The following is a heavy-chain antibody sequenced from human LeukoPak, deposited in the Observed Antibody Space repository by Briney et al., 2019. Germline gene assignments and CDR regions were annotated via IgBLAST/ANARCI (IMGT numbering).Heavy chain of an antibody. CDR2: IWYDESNE. CDR1: GFSFSAYG. D-gene: IGHD1-26*01. Sequence: GGSLRLSCAASGFSFSAYGMRWVRQAPGKGLEWAALIWYDESNENYADSVKGRFTISRDNSKNTLYLQMNGLRAEDTAVYYCARDVWGSGTFSGYYYGLDVWGQRTTVTISS. V-gene: IGHV3-33*01. J-gene: IGHJ6*02. CDR3: ARDVWGSGTFSGYYYGLDV.